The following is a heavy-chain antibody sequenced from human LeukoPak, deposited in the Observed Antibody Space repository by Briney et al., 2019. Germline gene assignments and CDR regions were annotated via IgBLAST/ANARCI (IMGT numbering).Heavy chain of an antibody. CDR1: GFTFSSYW. V-gene: IGHV3-7*01. CDR3: ARDYTAPLDY. CDR2: IKQDGSEK. J-gene: IGHJ4*02. Sequence: PGGSLRLSCAASGFTFSSYWMSWVRQAPGKGLEWVASIKQDGSEKYSVDSVKGRFTISRDNAKNSLHLQMNSLRAEDTAVYYCARDYTAPLDYWGQGTLVTVSS. D-gene: IGHD2-21*02.